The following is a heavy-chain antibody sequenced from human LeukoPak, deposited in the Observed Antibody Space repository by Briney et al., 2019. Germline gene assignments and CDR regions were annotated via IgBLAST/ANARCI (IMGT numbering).Heavy chain of an antibody. CDR1: GFTFNSYA. J-gene: IGHJ4*02. V-gene: IGHV3-23*01. D-gene: IGHD6-19*01. Sequence: GGSLRLSCAASGFTFNSYAMNWVRQAPGKGLEWVSVISSSGGTTYYSDSVKGRFIISRDNSKNTLYLQMNSLRAEDTAVYYCAKAVIAVPATPEYCGQGTQVTVSS. CDR3: AKAVIAVPATPEY. CDR2: ISSSGGTT.